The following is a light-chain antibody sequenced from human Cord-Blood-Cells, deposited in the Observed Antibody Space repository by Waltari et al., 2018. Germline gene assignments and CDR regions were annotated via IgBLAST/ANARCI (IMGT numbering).Light chain of an antibody. V-gene: IGLV3-25*03. CDR2: KDS. CDR1: ALPKPS. CDR3: QSADSSGTYPDVV. J-gene: IGLJ2*01. Sequence: SYELTQPPSVSVSPGQTARITCSGDALPKPSAYWYQQTPGQAPVLVIYKDSERPSGIPERFSGSSSGTTVTLTISGVQAEDEADYYCQSADSSGTYPDVVFGGGTKLTVL.